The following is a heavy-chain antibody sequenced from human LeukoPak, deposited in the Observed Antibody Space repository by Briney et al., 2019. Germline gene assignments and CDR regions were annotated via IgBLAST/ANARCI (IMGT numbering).Heavy chain of an antibody. Sequence: GRSLSLSCAASGFTFNSYGMHWVRQAPGKGLQWVAVISYDGSDKYYADSVKGRFTISRDNSKKTLYLQMNSLRAEDTAVYYCANYYNSGPQGDYWGQGTLVTVSS. CDR2: ISYDGSDK. V-gene: IGHV3-30*18. J-gene: IGHJ4*02. CDR1: GFTFNSYG. D-gene: IGHD3-10*01. CDR3: ANYYNSGPQGDY.